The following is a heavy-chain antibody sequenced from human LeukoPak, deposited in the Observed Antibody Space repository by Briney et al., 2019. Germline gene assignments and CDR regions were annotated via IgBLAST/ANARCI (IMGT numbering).Heavy chain of an antibody. V-gene: IGHV4-59*01. CDR1: GGSISSYY. Sequence: SETLSLTCTVSGGSISSYYWSWIRQPPGKGLEWIGYIYYSGSTNYNPSLKSRVTISVDTSKNQFSLKLSSVTAADTAVYYCARDSSGYPSYFDYWGQGTLVTVSS. CDR3: ARDSSGYPSYFDY. CDR2: IYYSGST. D-gene: IGHD3-22*01. J-gene: IGHJ4*02.